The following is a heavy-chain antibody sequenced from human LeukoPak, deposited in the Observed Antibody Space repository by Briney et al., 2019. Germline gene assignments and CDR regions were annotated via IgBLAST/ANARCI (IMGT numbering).Heavy chain of an antibody. V-gene: IGHV3-49*04. D-gene: IGHD3-3*01. CDR2: IRSKAYGGTT. J-gene: IGHJ3*01. CDR3: TPYFDFWSGHLAFDV. CDR1: GFTFGDYV. Sequence: GGSLRLSCTASGFTFGDYVMSWVRQAPGKGLEWVGFIRSKAYGGTTDYAASVKGRFIISRDGSKNIAYLQMNSLKTEDTAVYYCTPYFDFWSGHLAFDVWGQGTMVTVSS.